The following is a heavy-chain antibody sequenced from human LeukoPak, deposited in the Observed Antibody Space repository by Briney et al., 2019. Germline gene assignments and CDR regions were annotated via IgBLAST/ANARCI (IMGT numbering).Heavy chain of an antibody. D-gene: IGHD1-26*01. V-gene: IGHV3-30*18. CDR2: ISHDESNK. CDR3: AKDPYRGSFEYFQH. CDR1: GFTFSSYG. Sequence: GGSLRLSCAASGFTFSSYGMHWVRQAPGKGLEWVAVISHDESNKYYADSVKGRFTISRDNSKNTLYLQMNSLRAEDTAVYYCAKDPYRGSFEYFQHWGQGTLVTVSS. J-gene: IGHJ1*01.